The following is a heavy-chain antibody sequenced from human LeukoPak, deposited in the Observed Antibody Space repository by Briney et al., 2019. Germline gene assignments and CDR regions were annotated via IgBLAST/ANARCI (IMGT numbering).Heavy chain of an antibody. J-gene: IGHJ6*03. CDR2: ISSSGSTK. Sequence: PGGSLRLSCAASGFTFSDYYMSWIRQAPGKGLEWVSYISSSGSTKKYADSVEGRFTISRDNAKNSLYLQMNSLRAEDTAVYYCARDFYGRKYMDIWGKGTTVTVSS. CDR1: GFTFSDYY. CDR3: ARDFYGRKYMDI. D-gene: IGHD3-16*01. V-gene: IGHV3-11*04.